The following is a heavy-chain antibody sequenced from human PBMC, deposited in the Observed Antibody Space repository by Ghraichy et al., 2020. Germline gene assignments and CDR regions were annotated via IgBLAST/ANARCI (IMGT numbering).Heavy chain of an antibody. V-gene: IGHV3-11*06. CDR3: VYGSGSYERFDY. CDR1: GFTFSDYY. Sequence: GGSLRLSCAASGFTFSDYYMSWIRQAPGKGLEWVSYISSSSSNANYADSVKGRFTVSRDNAKNSLYLQMNSLRAEDTAVYYCVYGSGSYERFDYWGQGTLVTVSS. D-gene: IGHD3-10*01. CDR2: ISSSSSNA. J-gene: IGHJ4*02.